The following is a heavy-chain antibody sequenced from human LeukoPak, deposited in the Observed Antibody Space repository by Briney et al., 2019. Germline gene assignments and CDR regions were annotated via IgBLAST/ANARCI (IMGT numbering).Heavy chain of an antibody. CDR2: ISWDGGST. J-gene: IGHJ6*03. D-gene: IGHD2-2*01. CDR3: AKEGSTSFYYYYMDV. Sequence: PGGSLRLSCAASGFTFDDYTMHWVRQAPGKGLEWVSLISWDGGSTYYADSVKGRFTISRDNSKNSLYPQMNSLRTEDTALYYCAKEGSTSFYYYYMDVWGKGTTVTVSS. CDR1: GFTFDDYT. V-gene: IGHV3-43*01.